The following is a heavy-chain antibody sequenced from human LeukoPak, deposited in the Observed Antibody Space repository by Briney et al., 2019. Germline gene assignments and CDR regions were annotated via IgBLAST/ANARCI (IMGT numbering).Heavy chain of an antibody. V-gene: IGHV1-18*01. J-gene: IGHJ4*02. Sequence: ASVKVSCKASGYTFTSYGISWVRQAPGQGLEWMGWISAYNGNTNYAQKLQGRVTMTTDTSTSTAYMELRSLGSDDTAVYYCAREGAVAGTSFYFDYWGQGTLVTVSS. CDR2: ISAYNGNT. CDR1: GYTFTSYG. D-gene: IGHD6-19*01. CDR3: AREGAVAGTSFYFDY.